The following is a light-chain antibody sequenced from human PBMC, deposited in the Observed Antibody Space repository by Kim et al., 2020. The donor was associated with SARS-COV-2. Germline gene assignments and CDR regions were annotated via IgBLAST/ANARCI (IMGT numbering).Light chain of an antibody. CDR1: QDISNY. CDR3: QQYDNLSLT. Sequence: DIQMTQSPSSLSASVGDRVTITCQASQDISNYLNWYQQKPGKAPKLLIYDASNLETGVPSRFSGSGSGTDFTFTISSPQPEDIATYYCQQYDNLSLTFGGGTKVDIK. CDR2: DAS. V-gene: IGKV1-33*01. J-gene: IGKJ4*01.